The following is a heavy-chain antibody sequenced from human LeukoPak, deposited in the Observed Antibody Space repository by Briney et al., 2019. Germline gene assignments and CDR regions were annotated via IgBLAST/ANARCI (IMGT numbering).Heavy chain of an antibody. V-gene: IGHV4-59*01. CDR3: ARGGTVHFDY. Sequence: SETLSLTCTVPGGSISSYYWSWIRQPPGKGLEWIGYIYYSGSTNYNPSLKRRVTISVDTSKNQFSLKLSSVTAADTAVYYCARGGTVHFDYWGQGTLVTVSS. CDR2: IYYSGST. J-gene: IGHJ4*02. D-gene: IGHD4-17*01. CDR1: GGSISSYY.